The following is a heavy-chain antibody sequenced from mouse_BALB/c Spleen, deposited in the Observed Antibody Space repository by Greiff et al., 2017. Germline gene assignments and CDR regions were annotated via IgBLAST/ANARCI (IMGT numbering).Heavy chain of an antibody. CDR2: ISSGSSTI. Sequence: EVKLVESGGGLVQPGGSRKLSCAASGFTFSSFGMHWVRQAPEKGLEWVAYISSGSSTIYYADTVKGRFTISRDNPKNTLFLQMTSLRSDDTAMYYCARVRLRSWYFDVWGAGTTVTVSS. D-gene: IGHD1-1*01. V-gene: IGHV5-17*02. J-gene: IGHJ1*01. CDR3: ARVRLRSWYFDV. CDR1: GFTFSSFG.